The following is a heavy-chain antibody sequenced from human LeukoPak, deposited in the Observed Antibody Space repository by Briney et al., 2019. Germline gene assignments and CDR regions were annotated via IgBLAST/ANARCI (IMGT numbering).Heavy chain of an antibody. V-gene: IGHV5-51*01. CDR2: IYPGDSDT. J-gene: IGHJ4*02. Sequence: TRGESLKISCKGSGYSFTSYWIGWVRQMPGKGLEWMGIIYPGDSDTRYSPSFQGQVTISADKSISTAYLQWSSLKASDTAMYYCARTQLGMATITGLFDYWGQGTLITVSS. CDR1: GYSFTSYW. D-gene: IGHD5-24*01. CDR3: ARTQLGMATITGLFDY.